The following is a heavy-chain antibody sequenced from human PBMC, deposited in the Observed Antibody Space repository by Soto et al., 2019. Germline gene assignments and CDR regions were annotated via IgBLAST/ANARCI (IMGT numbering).Heavy chain of an antibody. CDR2: INHSGST. Sequence: PSETLSLTCAVYGGSFSGYYWSWIRQPPGKGLEWIGEINHSGSTNYNPSLKSRVTISVDTSTSTAYMELRSLRSDDTAVYYCAREDYYYYYMDVWGKGTTVTVSS. J-gene: IGHJ6*03. CDR1: GGSFSGYY. V-gene: IGHV4-34*01. CDR3: AREDYYYYYMDV.